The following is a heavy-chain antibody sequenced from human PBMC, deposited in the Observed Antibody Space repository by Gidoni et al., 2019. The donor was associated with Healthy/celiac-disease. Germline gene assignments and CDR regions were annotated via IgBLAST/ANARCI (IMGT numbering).Heavy chain of an antibody. CDR3: ARDVGIAAAPKKNWFDP. D-gene: IGHD6-13*01. CDR2: ISSSGSTI. J-gene: IGHJ5*02. CDR1: GFNFSDDY. V-gene: IGHV3-11*01. Sequence: QVQLVESGGGLVKPGGSLRLSCAASGFNFSDDYMSWIRQAPGKGLEWVSYISSSGSTIYYADSVKGRFTISRDNAKNSLYLQMNSLRAEDTAVYYCARDVGIAAAPKKNWFDPWGQGTLVTVSS.